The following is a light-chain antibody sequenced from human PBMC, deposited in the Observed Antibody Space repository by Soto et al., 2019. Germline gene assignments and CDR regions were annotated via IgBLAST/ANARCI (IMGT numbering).Light chain of an antibody. J-gene: IGKJ5*01. CDR2: DVS. Sequence: DIQMTQSPSTLSASVGDRVTITCRASQSISRWLAWYQQKPGKAPKLLIYDVSSLESGVPSRFSGSGSGTEFTLTISSLQSEDFADYYCQQYQNWPLITFGQGTRLEIK. V-gene: IGKV1-5*01. CDR1: QSISRW. CDR3: QQYQNWPLIT.